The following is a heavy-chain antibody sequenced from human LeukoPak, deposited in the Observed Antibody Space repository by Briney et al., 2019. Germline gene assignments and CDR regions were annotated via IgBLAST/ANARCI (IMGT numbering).Heavy chain of an antibody. D-gene: IGHD6-6*01. CDR3: ARGIAARPIDY. CDR2: IYYSGST. V-gene: IGHV4-31*02. J-gene: IGHJ4*02. CDR1: GFTFSDYY. Sequence: LRLSCAASGFTFSDYYMSRIRQHPGKGLEWIGYIYYSGSTYYNPSLKSRVTISVDTSKNQFSLKLSSVTAADTAVYYCARGIAARPIDYWGQGTLVTVSS.